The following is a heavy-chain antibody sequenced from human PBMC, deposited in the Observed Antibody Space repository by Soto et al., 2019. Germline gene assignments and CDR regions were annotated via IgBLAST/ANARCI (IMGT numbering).Heavy chain of an antibody. CDR2: IYWDDAE. V-gene: IGHV2-5*02. CDR3: AHKGGRGAAMDV. D-gene: IGHD2-15*01. CDR1: GFSLSSSGVG. J-gene: IGHJ6*02. Sequence: QITLKESGPTLVKPTQTLTLTCTFSGFSLSSSGVGVGWIRQPPGKALEWLTLIYWDDAERYSPSLKSRLTITKDTSKNQVVLTLTNMDPVDTATYFCAHKGGRGAAMDVWGQGTTVT.